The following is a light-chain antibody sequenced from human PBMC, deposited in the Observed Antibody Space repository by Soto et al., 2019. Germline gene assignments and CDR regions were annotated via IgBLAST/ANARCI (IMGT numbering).Light chain of an antibody. CDR3: QQLKSFPVFT. V-gene: IGKV1-9*01. CDR1: PGISTY. Sequence: DIQLTQSPSFLSASVGDRVTITCRASPGISTYLAWYQQKPGKAPKLLIYAASILQSGVPSRFSGSGSGTEFTLTISSLQPEDVATYYCQQLKSFPVFTFGPGTKVDIK. J-gene: IGKJ3*01. CDR2: AAS.